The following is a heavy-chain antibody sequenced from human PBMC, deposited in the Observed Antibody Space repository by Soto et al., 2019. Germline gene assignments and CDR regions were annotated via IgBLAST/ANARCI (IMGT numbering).Heavy chain of an antibody. V-gene: IGHV3-33*01. J-gene: IGHJ4*02. Sequence: GGSLRLSCAASGFTFSSYGMHCVRQAPGKGLEGVAFSWHDGGNKFYAESVKGRFTISRDNSKNTLYLQMTSLSAEDTAMYYCARDGDVNTGFGKDYWGQGTMVTVSS. D-gene: IGHD3-16*01. CDR1: GFTFSSYG. CDR2: SWHDGGNK. CDR3: ARDGDVNTGFGKDY.